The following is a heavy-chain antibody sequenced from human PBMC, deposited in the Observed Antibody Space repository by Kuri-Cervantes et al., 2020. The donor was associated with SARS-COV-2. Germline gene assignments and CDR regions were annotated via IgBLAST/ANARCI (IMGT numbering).Heavy chain of an antibody. Sequence: GSLRLSCTVSGGSISSSSYYWGWIRQPPGKGLEWIGSIYYSGSTYYNPSLKSRVTISVDTSKNQFSLKLSSVTAADTAVYYCARTPTMVRGVIRRPHNWFDPWGQGTLVTVSS. CDR3: ARTPTMVRGVIRRPHNWFDP. V-gene: IGHV4-39*07. J-gene: IGHJ5*02. CDR1: GGSISSSSYY. D-gene: IGHD3-10*01. CDR2: IYYSGST.